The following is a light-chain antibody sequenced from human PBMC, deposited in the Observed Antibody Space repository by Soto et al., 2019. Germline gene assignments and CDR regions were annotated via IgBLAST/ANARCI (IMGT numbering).Light chain of an antibody. CDR1: QSVSSLY. CDR3: QQHSDWPLT. V-gene: IGKV3-20*01. J-gene: IGKJ4*01. CDR2: GAS. Sequence: EIVLTQSPGTLSLSPGERATLSCRASQSVSSLYLAWFQQKPGQAPRLLMYGASTRATGIPDRFSGSGSGTDFTLTISSLEPDDFTVYYCQQHSDWPLTFGGGTRVQI.